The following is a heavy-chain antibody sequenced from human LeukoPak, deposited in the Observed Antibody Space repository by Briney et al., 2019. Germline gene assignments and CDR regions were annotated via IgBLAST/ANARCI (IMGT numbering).Heavy chain of an antibody. CDR2: ISFEGVNK. Sequence: PGGSLRLSCAASGFTFSSYAMQWVRQAPGKGLERVAVISFEGVNKYYADSVKGRFTCSRDNSKNTLYLQMNSLRPEDTAVYYCARDGVQQWLSYYFEYWGQGTLVTVSS. V-gene: IGHV3-30*04. D-gene: IGHD5-18*01. J-gene: IGHJ4*02. CDR1: GFTFSSYA. CDR3: ARDGVQQWLSYYFEY.